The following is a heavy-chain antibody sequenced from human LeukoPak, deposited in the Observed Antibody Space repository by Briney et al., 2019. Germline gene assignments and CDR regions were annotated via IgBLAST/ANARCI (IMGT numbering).Heavy chain of an antibody. D-gene: IGHD2-2*01. CDR3: AKDQHPFSIVPAGTFDY. V-gene: IGHV3-9*01. CDR2: VSWNSGSI. CDR1: GFTFDDYA. Sequence: GGSLRLSCAASGFTFDDYAMHWVRQAPGRGLEWVSGVSWNSGSIGYADSVKGRFTISRDNAKNSLYLQMNSLRAEDTALYYCAKDQHPFSIVPAGTFDYWGQGTLVTVSS. J-gene: IGHJ4*02.